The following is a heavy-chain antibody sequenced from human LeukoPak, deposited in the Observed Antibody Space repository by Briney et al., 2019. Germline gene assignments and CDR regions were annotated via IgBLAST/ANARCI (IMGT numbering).Heavy chain of an antibody. CDR3: ARDSNYDF. Sequence: GGSLRLSCAASGFTVSSTYMSWVRQAPGKGLQWVSVIYSGGSTFYADSVKGRFTISRDNSKNTLSLQMNSLRAKDTAVYYCARDSNYDFWGQGTLVTVS. CDR2: IYSGGST. D-gene: IGHD6-13*01. J-gene: IGHJ4*02. CDR1: GFTVSSTY. V-gene: IGHV3-66*02.